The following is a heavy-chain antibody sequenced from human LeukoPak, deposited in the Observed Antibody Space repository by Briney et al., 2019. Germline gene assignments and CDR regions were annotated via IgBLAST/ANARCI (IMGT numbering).Heavy chain of an antibody. CDR2: ISSSSSYI. Sequence: GGSLRLSCAASGFTFSSYSMNWVRQAPGKGLEWVSSISSSSSYIYYADSVKGRFTISRGNAKNSLYLQMNSLRAEDTAVYYCARDQAARPLKGLEDWGQGTLVTVSS. CDR1: GFTFSSYS. D-gene: IGHD6-6*01. CDR3: ARDQAARPLKGLED. V-gene: IGHV3-21*01. J-gene: IGHJ4*02.